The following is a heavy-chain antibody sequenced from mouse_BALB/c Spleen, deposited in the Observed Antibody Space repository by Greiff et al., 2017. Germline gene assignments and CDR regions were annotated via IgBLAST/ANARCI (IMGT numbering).Heavy chain of an antibody. V-gene: IGHV1-87*01. Sequence: VQLQQSGAELARPGASVKLSCKASGYTFTSYWMQWVKQRPGQGLEWIGAIYPGDGDTRYTQKFKGKATLTADKSSSTAYMQLSSLASEDSAVYYCARGRGSIYYGNYYWYFDVWGAGTTVTVSS. J-gene: IGHJ1*01. D-gene: IGHD2-1*01. CDR2: IYPGDGDT. CDR1: GYTFTSYW. CDR3: ARGRGSIYYGNYYWYFDV.